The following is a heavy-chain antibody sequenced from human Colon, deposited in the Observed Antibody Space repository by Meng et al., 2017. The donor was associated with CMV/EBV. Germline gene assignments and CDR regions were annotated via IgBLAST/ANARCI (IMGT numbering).Heavy chain of an antibody. D-gene: IGHD1-26*01. J-gene: IGHJ4*02. V-gene: IGHV3-11*01. Sequence: GESLKISCAASKFTFSDYYMSWIRQAPGKGLEWVSYISSSGSTIYYADSVKGRFTISRDNAKNSLYLQMNSLRAEDTAVYYCAKGGGTYYGRFNSWGPGTLVTVSS. CDR1: KFTFSDYY. CDR3: AKGGGTYYGRFNS. CDR2: ISSSGSTI.